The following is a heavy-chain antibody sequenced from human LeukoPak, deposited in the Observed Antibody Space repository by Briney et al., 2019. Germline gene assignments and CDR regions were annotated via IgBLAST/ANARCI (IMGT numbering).Heavy chain of an antibody. Sequence: GESLKISCKGSGYSFTTYWIAWVRQMPGKGLEWMGIIYPGDSDTRYSPSFQGQVTTSVDKSITTAYLQWSSLKASDTAMYYCARRGSGWYVDFWGQGTLVTVSS. CDR3: ARRGSGWYVDF. J-gene: IGHJ4*02. CDR2: IYPGDSDT. D-gene: IGHD6-19*01. V-gene: IGHV5-51*01. CDR1: GYSFTTYW.